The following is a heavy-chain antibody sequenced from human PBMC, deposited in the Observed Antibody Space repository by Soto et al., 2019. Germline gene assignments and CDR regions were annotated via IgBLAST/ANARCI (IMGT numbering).Heavy chain of an antibody. CDR3: ARALLGVDTAMVDYYYYGMDV. Sequence: SETLSLTCAVYGGSFSGYYWSWIRQPPGKGLEWIGEINHSGSTNYNPSLKSRVTISVDTSKNQFSLKLSSVTAADTAVYYCARALLGVDTAMVDYYYYGMDVWGQGTTVTVS. D-gene: IGHD5-18*01. CDR2: INHSGST. V-gene: IGHV4-34*01. J-gene: IGHJ6*02. CDR1: GGSFSGYY.